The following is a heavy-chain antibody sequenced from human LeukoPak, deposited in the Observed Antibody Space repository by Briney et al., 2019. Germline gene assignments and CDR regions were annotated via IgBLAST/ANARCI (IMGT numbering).Heavy chain of an antibody. V-gene: IGHV3-30-3*01. D-gene: IGHD3-16*01. CDR3: ARDSRIMTYYFDY. J-gene: IGHJ4*02. CDR1: GFTFSSYA. CDR2: TSYDGSNK. Sequence: GGSLRLSCAASGFTFSSYAMHWVRQGPRKGLECVAVTSYDGSNKYYADSVKGRFTISRDNSKNTLYLQMNSPRAEDTAVYYCARDSRIMTYYFDYWGQGTLVTVSS.